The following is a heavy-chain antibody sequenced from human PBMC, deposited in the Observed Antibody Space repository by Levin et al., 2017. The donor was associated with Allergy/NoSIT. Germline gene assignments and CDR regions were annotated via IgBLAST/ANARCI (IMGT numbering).Heavy chain of an antibody. D-gene: IGHD2-8*01. J-gene: IGHJ6*02. V-gene: IGHV3-23*01. CDR3: ARFTNYAMDV. CDR1: GFTFSSHA. Sequence: ASVKVSCAASGFTFSSHAMTWVRQAPGKGLEWVSFSSGSGGRTYYADSMKGRFTISRDNSKNTLYLQLNSLRAEDTAMYYCARFTNYAMDVWGQGTTVTVSS. CDR2: SSGSGGRT.